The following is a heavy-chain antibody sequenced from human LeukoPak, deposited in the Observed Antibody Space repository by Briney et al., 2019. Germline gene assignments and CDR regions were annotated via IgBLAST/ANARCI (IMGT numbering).Heavy chain of an antibody. CDR3: ARDSMVRGVLSSIY. Sequence: GGSLRLSCAASGFTFSSYSMNWVRQAPGKGLEWVSYINTGSSTMYCADFVKGRFTISRDNAKNSLYLQMNSLRAEDTAVYYCARDSMVRGVLSSIYWGQGTLVTVSS. CDR1: GFTFSSYS. J-gene: IGHJ4*02. CDR2: INTGSSTM. V-gene: IGHV3-48*04. D-gene: IGHD3-10*01.